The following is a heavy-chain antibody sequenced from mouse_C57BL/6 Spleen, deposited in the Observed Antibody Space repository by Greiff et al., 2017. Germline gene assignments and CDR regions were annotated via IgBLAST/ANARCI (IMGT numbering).Heavy chain of an antibody. J-gene: IGHJ4*01. CDR3: ARSLITTVVAYYYAMDY. Sequence: VQLKQSGPELVKPGASVKLSCKASGYTFTSYDINWVKQRPGQGLEWIGWIYPRDGSTKYNEKFKGKATMTVDTSSSTAYIELHSLTSEDSAVYFCARSLITTVVAYYYAMDYWGQGTSVTVSS. CDR2: IYPRDGST. CDR1: GYTFTSYD. V-gene: IGHV1-85*01. D-gene: IGHD1-1*01.